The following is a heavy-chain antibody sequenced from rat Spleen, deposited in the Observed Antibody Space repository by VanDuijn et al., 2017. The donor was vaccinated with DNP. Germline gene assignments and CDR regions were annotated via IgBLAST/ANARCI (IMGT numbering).Heavy chain of an antibody. J-gene: IGHJ4*01. Sequence: EVQLVESGGGLVQPGRSLKLSCAASGFTFSDYAMAWVRQAPKKGLEWVATISYDGTRTYYRDSVKGRITISRDNAKSTLYLQMDSLRSEDTATYYCARDNYGGYGAMDAWGQGASVTVSS. CDR1: GFTFSDYA. D-gene: IGHD1-3*01. V-gene: IGHV5-17*01. CDR2: ISYDGTRT. CDR3: ARDNYGGYGAMDA.